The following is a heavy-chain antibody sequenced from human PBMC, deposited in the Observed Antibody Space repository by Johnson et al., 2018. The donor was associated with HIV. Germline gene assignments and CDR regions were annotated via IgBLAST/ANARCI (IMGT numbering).Heavy chain of an antibody. CDR3: ARVVGYKYGSAGDNDAFDI. V-gene: IGHV3-30-3*01. J-gene: IGHJ3*02. D-gene: IGHD5-18*01. Sequence: QVLLVESGGGVVQPGRSLRLSCAASGFTFSSYAMHWVRQAPGKGLEWVAVISYDGSNKYYADSVKGRFTISRDNSKNTLYLQMNSLRAEDTALYYCARVVGYKYGSAGDNDAFDIWGQGTLVIVSS. CDR2: ISYDGSNK. CDR1: GFTFSSYA.